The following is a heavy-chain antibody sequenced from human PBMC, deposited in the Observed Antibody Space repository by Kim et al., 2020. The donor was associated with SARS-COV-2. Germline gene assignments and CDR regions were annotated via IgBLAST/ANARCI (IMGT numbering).Heavy chain of an antibody. CDR3: AKSRGNYDILTGDDS. J-gene: IGHJ4*02. Sequence: DSVEGRFTISRDNSKNTLYLQMNSLRDEDTAVYYCAKSRGNYDILTGDDSWGQGTLVTVSS. V-gene: IGHV3-23*01. D-gene: IGHD3-9*01.